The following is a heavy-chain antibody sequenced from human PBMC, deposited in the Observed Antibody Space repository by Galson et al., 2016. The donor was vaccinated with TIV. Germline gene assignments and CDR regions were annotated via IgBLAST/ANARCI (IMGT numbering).Heavy chain of an antibody. Sequence: SLRLSCAASGFTFSGHSMNWVRQAPGKGLEWVSSISVSSDYIYYGDSVKGRFTISRDNAKNSLFLQMNILRADDTAVYYCARIIGYWEGYYAMDVWGQGTTVTVAS. CDR1: GFTFSGHS. CDR3: ARIIGYWEGYYAMDV. J-gene: IGHJ6*02. CDR2: ISVSSDYI. D-gene: IGHD2-15*01. V-gene: IGHV3-21*06.